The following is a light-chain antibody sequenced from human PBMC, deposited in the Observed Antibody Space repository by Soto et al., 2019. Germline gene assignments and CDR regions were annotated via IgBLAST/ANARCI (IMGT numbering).Light chain of an antibody. Sequence: DIQMTQSPYTLSASVGDRVTITCRASQSISSWLAWYQQKPGKAPKLLLYKASSLDSGVPSRFSGSGSGTEFTLTISSLQPDDFATYYCQQYKSYSRTFGQGTQVEIK. V-gene: IGKV1-5*03. CDR1: QSISSW. J-gene: IGKJ1*01. CDR2: KAS. CDR3: QQYKSYSRT.